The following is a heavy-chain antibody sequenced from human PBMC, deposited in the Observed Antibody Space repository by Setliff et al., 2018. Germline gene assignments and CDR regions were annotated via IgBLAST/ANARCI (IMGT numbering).Heavy chain of an antibody. J-gene: IGHJ6*02. D-gene: IGHD3-10*02. Sequence: PGGSLRLSCVVSGFSFSRHWMSWVRQAPGKGLEWVADIKQDGSTKYYLDSVKGRFTISRDKANTYTTEYAASVKGRFTVSRDDSENSLYLQMSSLKTEDTAVYYCVRGGSAPSSYQYPLDVWGQGTTVTVSS. CDR3: SENSLYLQMSSLKTEDTAVYYCVRGGSAPSSYQYPLDV. V-gene: IGHV3-7*01. CDR1: GFSFSRHW. CDR2: IKQDGSTK.